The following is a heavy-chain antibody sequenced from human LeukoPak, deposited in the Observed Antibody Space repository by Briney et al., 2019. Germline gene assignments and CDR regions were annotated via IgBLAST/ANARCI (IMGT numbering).Heavy chain of an antibody. V-gene: IGHV3-30*18. J-gene: IGHJ4*02. CDR1: GFTFSNYA. Sequence: GGSLRLSCAASGFTFSNYAMSWARQAPGKGLEWLAVISSDGSHTYWADFVKGRFSISRDNSKNTVYLQMNSLRAEDTAVYYCAKGSIDWYYFDYWGQGTLVSVCS. CDR2: ISSDGSHT. CDR3: AKGSIDWYYFDY. D-gene: IGHD3-9*01.